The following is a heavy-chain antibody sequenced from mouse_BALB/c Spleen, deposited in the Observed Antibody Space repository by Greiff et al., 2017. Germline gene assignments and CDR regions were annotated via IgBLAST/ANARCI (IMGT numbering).Heavy chain of an antibody. V-gene: IGHV6-6*02. Sequence: EVKLMESGGGLVQPGGSMKLSCVASGFTFSNYWMNWVRQSPEKGLEWVAEIRLKSNNYATHYAVSVKGRFTISRDDSKSSVYLQMNNLRAEDTGIYYCTREYGNYGTYWGQGTLVTVSA. J-gene: IGHJ3*01. CDR1: GFTFSNYW. D-gene: IGHD2-10*02. CDR2: IRLKSNNYAT. CDR3: TREYGNYGTY.